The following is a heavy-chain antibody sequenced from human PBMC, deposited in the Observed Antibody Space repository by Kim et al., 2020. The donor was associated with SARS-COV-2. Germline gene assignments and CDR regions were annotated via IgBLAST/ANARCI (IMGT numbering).Heavy chain of an antibody. CDR3: AKSPLYLVVTQSNFDY. CDR2: ISGSGGST. CDR1: GFTFSSYA. Sequence: GGTLRLSCAASGFTFSSYAMSWVRQAPGKGLEWVSAISGSGGSTYYADSVKGRFTISRDNSKNTLYLQMNSLRAEDTAVYYCAKSPLYLVVTQSNFDYWGQGTLVTVSS. J-gene: IGHJ4*02. V-gene: IGHV3-23*01. D-gene: IGHD3-22*01.